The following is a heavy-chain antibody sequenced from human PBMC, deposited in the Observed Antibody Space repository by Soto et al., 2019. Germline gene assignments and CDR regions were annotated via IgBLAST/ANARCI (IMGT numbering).Heavy chain of an antibody. D-gene: IGHD3-22*01. CDR3: ASPHDNRGYYVVEAFDI. CDR1: GGTFSSYA. V-gene: IGHV1-69*06. CDR2: ILPIFDTT. Sequence: QVQLVQSGAEVKKPGSSVKVSCKASGGTFSSYAISWVRQAPGQGLEWMGGILPIFDTTYYAQKFQGRVTITADKSTSTAYMDLSSLRSEDSAVYYCASPHDNRGYYVVEAFDIWGQGTMVTVSS. J-gene: IGHJ3*02.